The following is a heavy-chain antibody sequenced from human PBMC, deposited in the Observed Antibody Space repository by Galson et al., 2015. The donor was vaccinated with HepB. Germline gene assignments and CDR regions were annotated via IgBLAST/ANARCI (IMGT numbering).Heavy chain of an antibody. V-gene: IGHV4-39*01. Sequence: ETLSLTCTVSGGSISSSSYYWGWIRQPPGKGLEWIGSIYYSGSTYYNPSLKSRVTISVDTSKNQFSLKLSSVTAADTAVYYCARLRGQQLDYYFDYWGQGTLVTVSS. D-gene: IGHD6-13*01. CDR1: GGSISSSSYY. CDR2: IYYSGST. CDR3: ARLRGQQLDYYFDY. J-gene: IGHJ4*02.